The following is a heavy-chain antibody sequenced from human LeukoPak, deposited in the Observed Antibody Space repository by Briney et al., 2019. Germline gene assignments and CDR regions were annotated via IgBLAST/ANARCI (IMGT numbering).Heavy chain of an antibody. D-gene: IGHD3-3*01. Sequence: GGSLRPSCAASGFTFSSYAMHWVRQAPGKGLEWVAVISYDGSNKYYADSVKGRFTISRDNSKNTLYLQMNSLRAEDTAVYYCARDQYYDFWSGYHTLGYWGQGTLVTVSS. V-gene: IGHV3-30-3*01. CDR2: ISYDGSNK. CDR1: GFTFSSYA. J-gene: IGHJ4*02. CDR3: ARDQYYDFWSGYHTLGY.